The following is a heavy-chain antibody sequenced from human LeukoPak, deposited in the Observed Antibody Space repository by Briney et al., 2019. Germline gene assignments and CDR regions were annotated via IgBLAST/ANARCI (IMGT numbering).Heavy chain of an antibody. J-gene: IGHJ4*02. CDR3: ARKGSGWYLYYFDY. D-gene: IGHD6-19*01. Sequence: SETLSLTCAVYGGSFSGYYWSWIRQPPGKGLEWIGEINHSGSTNYNPSLKSRVTISVDTSENQFSLKLSSVTAADTAVYYCARKGSGWYLYYFDYWGQGTLVTVSS. CDR2: INHSGST. V-gene: IGHV4-34*01. CDR1: GGSFSGYY.